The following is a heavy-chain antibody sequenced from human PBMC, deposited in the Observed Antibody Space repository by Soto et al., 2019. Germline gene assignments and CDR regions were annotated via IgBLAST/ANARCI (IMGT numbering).Heavy chain of an antibody. Sequence: LMQSGAEVKELGASVKVSCKTSGYTFREFHVHWVRQAPGQGLEWMGWINPNSGDTKYAPKFQGRVIMSSDTATRVAYMELTRLKHDDTAVYYCARDGNYYTSRDGHWFDPWGQGTLVTVSS. V-gene: IGHV1-2*02. J-gene: IGHJ5*02. CDR3: ARDGNYYTSRDGHWFDP. CDR1: GYTFREFH. CDR2: INPNSGDT. D-gene: IGHD3-22*01.